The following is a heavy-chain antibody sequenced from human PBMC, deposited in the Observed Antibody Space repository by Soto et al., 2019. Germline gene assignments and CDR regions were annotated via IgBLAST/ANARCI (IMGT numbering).Heavy chain of an antibody. CDR2: ISSSGSTI. CDR3: ARDRFWSSGWSSRGRFDY. V-gene: IGHV3-11*01. CDR1: GFTFSDYY. Sequence: GGSLRLSCAASGFTFSDYYMSWIRQAPGKGLEWVSYISSSGSTIYYADSVKGRFTISRDNAKNSLYLQMNSLRAEDTAVYYRARDRFWSSGWSSRGRFDYWGQGTLVTVS. J-gene: IGHJ4*02. D-gene: IGHD6-19*01.